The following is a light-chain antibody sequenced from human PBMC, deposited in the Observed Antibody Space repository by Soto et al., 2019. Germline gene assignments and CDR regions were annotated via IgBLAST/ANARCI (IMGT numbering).Light chain of an antibody. CDR3: QQRSDWPST. CDR1: QSVGSY. Sequence: EIGLTQSPVTLSLSPGERATLSRRASQSVGSYFAWYQQKPGQAPRLLIYDASSRATGIPARFSGSGSGTDFTLTISSLEPEDFAVYYCQQRSDWPSTFGGGTRVEIK. J-gene: IGKJ4*01. CDR2: DAS. V-gene: IGKV3-11*01.